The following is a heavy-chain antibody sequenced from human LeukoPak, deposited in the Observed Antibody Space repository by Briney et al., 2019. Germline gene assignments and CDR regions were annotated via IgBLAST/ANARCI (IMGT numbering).Heavy chain of an antibody. V-gene: IGHV4-59*01. D-gene: IGHD1-1*01. Sequence: SETLSLTCTVSGGSISSYYWSWTRQPPGKGLEWIGYIYYSGSTNYNPSLKSRVTISVDTSKNQFSLKLSSVTAADTAVYYCARSRGGDQLGFDPWGQGTLVTVSS. CDR1: GGSISSYY. CDR3: ARSRGGDQLGFDP. CDR2: IYYSGST. J-gene: IGHJ5*02.